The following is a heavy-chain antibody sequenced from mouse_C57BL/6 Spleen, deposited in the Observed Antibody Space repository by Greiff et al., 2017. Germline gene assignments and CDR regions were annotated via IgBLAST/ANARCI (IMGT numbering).Heavy chain of an antibody. CDR1: GYTFTDYN. D-gene: IGHD1-1*01. J-gene: IGHJ2*01. Sequence: VQLKQSGPELVKPGASVKIPCKASGYTFTDYNMDWVKQSHGKSLEWIGDINPNNGGTIYNQKFKGKATLTVDKSSSTAYMELRSLTSEDTAVYYCARAVVATTGFDYWGQGTTLTVSS. V-gene: IGHV1-18*01. CDR3: ARAVVATTGFDY. CDR2: INPNNGGT.